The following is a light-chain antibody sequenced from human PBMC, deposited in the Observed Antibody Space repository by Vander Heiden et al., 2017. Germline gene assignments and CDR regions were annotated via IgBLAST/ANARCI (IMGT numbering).Light chain of an antibody. CDR1: RSDVGIYDL. CDR3: SSYRSGGTLGV. Sequence: HSALTQPASVSGSTGQSITISCTGSRSDVGIYDLVSWYQHKPGTPPKISIYGVTSRPSGISDRFSGSKSGNTASLTISGLQADDEAYYYCSSYRSGGTLGVFGGGTKLTVL. J-gene: IGLJ3*02. CDR2: GVT. V-gene: IGLV2-14*02.